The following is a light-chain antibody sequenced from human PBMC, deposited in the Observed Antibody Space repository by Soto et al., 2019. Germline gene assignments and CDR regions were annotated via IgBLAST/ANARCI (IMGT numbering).Light chain of an antibody. V-gene: IGLV1-51*01. J-gene: IGLJ3*02. CDR3: GTWDDSLSAVL. CDR1: NSNIGNNY. Sequence: QAVLTQPPSVSAAPGQKVSISCSGRNSNIGNNYVSWYQQVPGTAPKLLIYDNNERPSGIPDRFSGSKSGTSATLGIAALQTGDEAVYFCGTWDDSLSAVLFGGGTQLTVL. CDR2: DNN.